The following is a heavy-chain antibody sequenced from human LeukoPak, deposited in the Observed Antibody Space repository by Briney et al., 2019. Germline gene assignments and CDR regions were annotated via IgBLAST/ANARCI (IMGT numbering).Heavy chain of an antibody. V-gene: IGHV3-7*04. Sequence: PGGSLRLSCAASGFTFSSYWMTWVRQVPGKGLEWVANIKQDGNEKYYVDSVKGRFTISRDNPENSLYLQMNSLRAEDTAVYYCARGRSGSRYFDYWGQGTLVTVSS. CDR2: IKQDGNEK. J-gene: IGHJ4*02. D-gene: IGHD1-26*01. CDR1: GFTFSSYW. CDR3: ARGRSGSRYFDY.